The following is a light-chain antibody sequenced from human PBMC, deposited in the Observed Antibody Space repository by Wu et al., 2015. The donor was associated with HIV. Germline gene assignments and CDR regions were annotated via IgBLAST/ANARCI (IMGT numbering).Light chain of an antibody. Sequence: EIVMTQSPATLSVSPGEGATLSCRASHGVFSSLAWYQHKPGQAPRLLVYGASTRATGIPPRFSGSGSGTDFTLTISSVQSEDFAIYYCQQYHDWPKTFGQGTKVDIQ. CDR1: HGVFSS. J-gene: IGKJ1*01. CDR2: GAS. CDR3: QQYHDWPKT. V-gene: IGKV3-15*01.